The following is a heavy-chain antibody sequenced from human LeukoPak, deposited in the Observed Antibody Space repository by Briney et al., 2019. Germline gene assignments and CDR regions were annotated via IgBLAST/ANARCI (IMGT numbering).Heavy chain of an antibody. CDR1: GGSISSGDYC. J-gene: IGHJ4*02. CDR2: IYYSGST. V-gene: IGHV4-30-4*01. Sequence: SQTLSPTCTVSGGSISSGDYCWSWIRQPPGKGLEWIGYIYYSGSTYYNPSLKSRITISVDTSKNQFSLKLSSVTAADTAVYYCARERSGSYYGFDYWGQGTLVTVSS. D-gene: IGHD1-26*01. CDR3: ARERSGSYYGFDY.